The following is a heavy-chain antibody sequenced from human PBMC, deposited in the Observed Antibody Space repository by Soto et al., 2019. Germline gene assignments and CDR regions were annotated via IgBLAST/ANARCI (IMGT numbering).Heavy chain of an antibody. Sequence: PSETLSLTCTVSDGSVSSPTYYWAWVRRPPGKGLQWIGSVYYSGSTFYNPSLKSRVTVSIDTSKNQFSLRLGALTASDTAVYYCARFFTESRAYAFWGQRALVTVS. CDR1: DGSVSSPTYY. CDR2: VYYSGST. CDR3: ARFFTESRAYAF. D-gene: IGHD2-2*01. V-gene: IGHV4-39*01. J-gene: IGHJ4*02.